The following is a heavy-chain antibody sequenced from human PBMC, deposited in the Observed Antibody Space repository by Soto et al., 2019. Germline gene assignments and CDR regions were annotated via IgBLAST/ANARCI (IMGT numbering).Heavy chain of an antibody. D-gene: IGHD7-27*01. Sequence: PSETLSLTCTVSGGSISSYYWSWIRQPPGKGLEWIGYIYYSGSTNYNPSLKSRVTISVDTSKNQFSLKLSSVTAADTAVYYCARLKLGIHPASYYYFMDFWDKGTTVTVSS. J-gene: IGHJ6*03. CDR2: IYYSGST. V-gene: IGHV4-59*01. CDR1: GGSISSYY. CDR3: ARLKLGIHPASYYYFMDF.